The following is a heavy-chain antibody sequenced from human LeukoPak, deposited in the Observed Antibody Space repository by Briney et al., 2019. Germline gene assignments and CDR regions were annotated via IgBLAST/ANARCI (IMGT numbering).Heavy chain of an antibody. CDR2: INHPGSDT. D-gene: IGHD3-10*01. CDR1: GFIFHNFC. CDR3: ANDYRSGSFHDF. V-gene: IGHV3-7*05. Sequence: PGGSLRLSCAASGFIFHNFCMNWVRQAPGKGLEWVASINHPGSDTYYVDSVKGRFTISRDNSKNTLYLQMNTLRAEDTAVYYCANDYRSGSFHDFWGQGTLVTVSS. J-gene: IGHJ4*02.